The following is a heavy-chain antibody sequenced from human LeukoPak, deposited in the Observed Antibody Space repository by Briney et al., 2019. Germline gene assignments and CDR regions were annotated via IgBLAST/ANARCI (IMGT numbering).Heavy chain of an antibody. V-gene: IGHV1-2*02. CDR3: ASHSGSGSSYYPLDF. CDR2: INPNSGGT. CDR1: GYTFTAYY. Sequence: ASVKVSCQTSGYTFTAYYMHGVRQAPGQGLEWMGWINPNSGGTNSALKLQGRVTMTRDTSITTTYMELSRLTSDDTAVYYCASHSGSGSSYYPLDFWGQGTLVTVSS. D-gene: IGHD3-10*01. J-gene: IGHJ4*02.